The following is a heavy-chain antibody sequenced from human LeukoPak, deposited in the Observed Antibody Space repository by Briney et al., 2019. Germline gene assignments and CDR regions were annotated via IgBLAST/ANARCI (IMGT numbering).Heavy chain of an antibody. J-gene: IGHJ5*02. V-gene: IGHV4-4*02. Sequence: SGTLSLTCAVSGGSISSSNWWSWVRQPPGKGLEWIGEIYHSGSTNYNLSLKSRVTISVDTSKNQFSLKLASVTAADTAVYYCARHKYVGANPRFDPWGQGTLVTVSS. CDR1: GGSISSSNW. D-gene: IGHD1-26*01. CDR3: ARHKYVGANPRFDP. CDR2: IYHSGST.